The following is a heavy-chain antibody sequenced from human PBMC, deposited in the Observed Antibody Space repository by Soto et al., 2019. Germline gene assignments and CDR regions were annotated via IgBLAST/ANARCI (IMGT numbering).Heavy chain of an antibody. J-gene: IGHJ4*02. V-gene: IGHV3-30-3*01. CDR2: ISYDGSNK. Sequence: ESGGGVVQPGRSLRLSCAASGFTFSSYAMHWVRQAPGKGLEWVAVISYDGSNKYYADSVKGRFTISRDNSKNTLYLQMNSLRAEDTAVYYCAREAVAYDSSGYYNGYFDYWGQGTLVTVSS. CDR1: GFTFSSYA. D-gene: IGHD3-22*01. CDR3: AREAVAYDSSGYYNGYFDY.